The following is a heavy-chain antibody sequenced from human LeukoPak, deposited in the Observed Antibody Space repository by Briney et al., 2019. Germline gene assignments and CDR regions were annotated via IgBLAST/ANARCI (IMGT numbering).Heavy chain of an antibody. J-gene: IGHJ6*02. Sequence: LSLTCTVSGGSIRSSYYYWGWVRQAPGKGLEWVAVISYDGSNKYYADSVKGRFTISRDNSKNTLYLQMNSLRADDTAVYYCARGESTGTNPGDYLDYGMDVWGQGTTVTVSS. V-gene: IGHV3-30*04. CDR3: ARGESTGTNPGDYLDYGMDV. CDR1: GGSIRSSYY. D-gene: IGHD1-7*01. CDR2: ISYDGSNK.